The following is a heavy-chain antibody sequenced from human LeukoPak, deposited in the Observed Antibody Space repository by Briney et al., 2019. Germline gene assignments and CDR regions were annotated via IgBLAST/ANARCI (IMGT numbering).Heavy chain of an antibody. CDR2: IYHSGST. V-gene: IGHV4-38-2*02. D-gene: IGHD2-2*01. CDR1: GYSISSGYS. Sequence: SETLSLTCVASGYSISSGYSWGWIRQPPGKGLEWIGSIYHSGSTYYNPSLKSRVTISVDTSKNHFSLKLSSVTAADTAVYYCARDRDIVVVPAVRFDYWGQGTLVTVSS. CDR3: ARDRDIVVVPAVRFDY. J-gene: IGHJ4*02.